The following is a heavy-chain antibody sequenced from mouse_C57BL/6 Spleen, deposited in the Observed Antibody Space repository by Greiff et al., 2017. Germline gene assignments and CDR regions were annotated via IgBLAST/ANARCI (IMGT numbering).Heavy chain of an antibody. CDR1: GYTFTSYW. CDR2: IDPSDSYT. D-gene: IGHD1-1*01. V-gene: IGHV1-69*01. Sequence: VQLQQPGAELVMPGASVKLSCKASGYTFTSYWMHWVKQRPGQGLEWIGEIDPSDSYTNYNQKFKGQSTLTVDKSSSTAYMQLSSLTSEDSAVYYCARFTTVVSFDDWGQGTTLTVSS. CDR3: ARFTTVVSFDD. J-gene: IGHJ2*01.